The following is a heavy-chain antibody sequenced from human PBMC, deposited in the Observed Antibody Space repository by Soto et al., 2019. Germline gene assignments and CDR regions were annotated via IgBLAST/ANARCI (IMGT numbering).Heavy chain of an antibody. Sequence: SGPTLVQPTQTLTLTCTFSGFSLSPSGVGVGWVRQPPGKALEWLALIFWDGDKRYSPPRKSRLTITKDTSKNQSVLKMTNMDPVDTATYYCAHRRTSADLDYGGRGTLVT. D-gene: IGHD2-2*01. V-gene: IGHV2-5*02. CDR1: GFSLSPSGVG. J-gene: IGHJ4*02. CDR2: IFWDGDK. CDR3: AHRRTSADLDY.